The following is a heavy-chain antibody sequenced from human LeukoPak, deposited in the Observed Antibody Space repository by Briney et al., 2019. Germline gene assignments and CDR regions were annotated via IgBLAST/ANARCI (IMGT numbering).Heavy chain of an antibody. CDR2: IDPSSTYI. D-gene: IGHD6-13*01. CDR1: GFTFRSYS. J-gene: IGHJ4*02. Sequence: GGSLRLSCAASGFTFRSYSMNWVRQAPGKGLEWVSAIDPSSTYIYYADSVKGRFTISRDNAENSLYLQMNSLRAEDTAVYYCATLPGIAAAGTTARLAEVDYWGQGTLVTVSS. CDR3: ATLPGIAAAGTTARLAEVDY. V-gene: IGHV3-21*01.